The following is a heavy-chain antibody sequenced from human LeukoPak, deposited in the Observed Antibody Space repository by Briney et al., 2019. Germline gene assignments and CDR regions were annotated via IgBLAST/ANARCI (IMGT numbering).Heavy chain of an antibody. Sequence: SETLSLTCTVSDGSISSYYWNWIRQPPGRGLEWIGYINYSGTTNYNPSLKSRVTISVDTSKNQFPLKMSSVTAADTAVYYCATSNWGRWGFDYWGQGTRVTVSS. J-gene: IGHJ4*02. CDR2: INYSGTT. CDR3: ATSNWGRWGFDY. D-gene: IGHD7-27*01. CDR1: DGSISSYY. V-gene: IGHV4-59*01.